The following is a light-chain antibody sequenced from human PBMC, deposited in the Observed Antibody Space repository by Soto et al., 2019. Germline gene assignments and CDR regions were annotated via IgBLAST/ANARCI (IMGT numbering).Light chain of an antibody. V-gene: IGKV3D-20*02. J-gene: IGKJ5*01. CDR3: HQRQYWPPIT. CDR1: QTVSSNY. CDR2: GAS. Sequence: EIILTQSPDTLSLSPGEIATLSCSASQTVSSNYLAWCQQRPGQAPRLLIYGASTRAAGIPDRFSGSGSGTDFTLTISSLEPEDFAVYYCHQRQYWPPITFGQGTRLEIK.